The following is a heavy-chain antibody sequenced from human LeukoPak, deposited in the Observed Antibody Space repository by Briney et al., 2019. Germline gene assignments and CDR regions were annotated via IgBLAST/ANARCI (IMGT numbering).Heavy chain of an antibody. CDR1: GYTFTGYY. CDR2: INPNSGGT. J-gene: IGHJ3*02. V-gene: IGHV1-2*02. CDR3: ARDNSATGWGDIVVVPADAFDI. Sequence: ASVKVSCKASGYTFTGYYMHWVRQAPGQGLEWMGWINPNSGGTNYAQKFQGRITMTRDTSISTAYMELSRLRSDDTAVYYCARDNSATGWGDIVVVPADAFDIWGQGTMVTVSS. D-gene: IGHD2-2*01.